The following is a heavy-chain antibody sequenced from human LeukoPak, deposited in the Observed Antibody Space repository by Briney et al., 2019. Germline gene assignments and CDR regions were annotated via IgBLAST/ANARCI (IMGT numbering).Heavy chain of an antibody. Sequence: PSETLSLTCAVYGGSFSGYYWSWIRQPPGKGLEWIGEINHSGSTNYNPSLKSRVTISVDTSKNQFSLELSSVTAADTAVYYCAREVFSGSYRRNFIFDYWGQGTLVTVSS. D-gene: IGHD1-26*01. CDR3: AREVFSGSYRRNFIFDY. CDR2: INHSGST. J-gene: IGHJ4*02. CDR1: GGSFSGYY. V-gene: IGHV4-34*01.